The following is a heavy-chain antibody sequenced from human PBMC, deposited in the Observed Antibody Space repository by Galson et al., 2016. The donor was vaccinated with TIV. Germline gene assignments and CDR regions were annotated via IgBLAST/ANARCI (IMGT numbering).Heavy chain of an antibody. CDR3: STTTPAIIQLGYYFDA. CDR1: GFTFSTFSITY. V-gene: IGHV3-53*01. J-gene: IGHJ4*02. D-gene: IGHD6-6*01. Sequence: SLRLSCAASGFTFSTFSITYMSWVRQAPGKGLEWVSLIYSDGTTYYADSVNGRFTISRDNSKNTLYLQLNSLRADDTAVYYCSTTTPAIIQLGYYFDAWGQGTLVTVSS. CDR2: IYSDGTT.